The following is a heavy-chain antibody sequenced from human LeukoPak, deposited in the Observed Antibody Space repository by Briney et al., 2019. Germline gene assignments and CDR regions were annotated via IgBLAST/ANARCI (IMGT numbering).Heavy chain of an antibody. CDR2: IVVGSGNT. CDR1: GFTFSNSA. Sequence: SVKVSCKASGFTFSNSAMQWVRQARGQRLEWIGWIVVGSGNTNYAQKFQERVSITRDMSRSTVYMELSSLRSEDTAVYYCARVGIPEAITSWFDPWGQGTLVTVSS. J-gene: IGHJ5*02. D-gene: IGHD3-3*01. V-gene: IGHV1-58*02. CDR3: ARVGIPEAITSWFDP.